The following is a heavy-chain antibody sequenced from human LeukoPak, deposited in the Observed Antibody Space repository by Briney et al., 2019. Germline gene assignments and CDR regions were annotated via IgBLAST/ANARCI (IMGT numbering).Heavy chain of an antibody. J-gene: IGHJ4*02. CDR2: ISAYNGNT. D-gene: IGHD1-26*01. CDR1: GYTFTSYG. Sequence: GASVKVSCKASGYTFTSYGISWVRQAPGQGLEWMGWISAYNGNTNYAQKLQGRVTMTTDTSTSTAYMELRSLRSDDTAVYYCAREIPLVGATTSTGLEMFDYWGQGTLVTVSS. V-gene: IGHV1-18*01. CDR3: AREIPLVGATTSTGLEMFDY.